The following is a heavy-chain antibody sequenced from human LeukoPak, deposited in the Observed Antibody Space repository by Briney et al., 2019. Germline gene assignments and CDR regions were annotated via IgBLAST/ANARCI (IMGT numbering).Heavy chain of an antibody. V-gene: IGHV4-39*07. Sequence: SETLSLTCTVSGGSISSSRDYWAWIRQPPGKGLEWIANIYYSGRTYYSPSLKSRVTISVDTSKNQFSLKLSSVTAADTAVYYCARDQTTGYSSSWYTAYNWFDPWGQGTLVTVSS. J-gene: IGHJ5*02. CDR3: ARDQTTGYSSSWYTAYNWFDP. CDR1: GGSISSSRDY. D-gene: IGHD6-13*01. CDR2: IYYSGRT.